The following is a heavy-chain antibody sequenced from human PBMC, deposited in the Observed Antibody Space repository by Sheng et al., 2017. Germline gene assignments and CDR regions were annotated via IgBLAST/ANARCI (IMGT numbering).Heavy chain of an antibody. CDR3: ARDFGYYDSSGYYYIEYFQH. Sequence: QVQLVESGGGVVQPGRSLRLSCAASGFTFSSYGMHWVRQAPGKGLEWVAVIWYDGSNKYYADSVKGRFTISRDNSKNTLYLQMNSLRAEDTAVYYCARDFGYYDSSGYYYIEYFQHWGQGTLVTV. CDR2: IWYDGSNK. D-gene: IGHD3-22*01. CDR1: GFTFSSYG. J-gene: IGHJ1*01. V-gene: IGHV3-33*01.